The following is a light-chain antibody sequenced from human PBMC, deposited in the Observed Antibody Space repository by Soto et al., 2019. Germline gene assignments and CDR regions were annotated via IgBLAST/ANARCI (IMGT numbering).Light chain of an antibody. CDR2: EVN. CDR1: SSDVGGYNY. CDR3: ASYTGNNAWL. J-gene: IGLJ2*01. V-gene: IGLV2-14*01. Sequence: QSALTQPASVSGSPGQSITISCTGTSSDVGGYNYVSWYQQHPGKAPKVMIYEVNNRPSGVSSRFSGSKSGNTASLTISGLQAEDEADYYCASYTGNNAWLFGGGTKVTVL.